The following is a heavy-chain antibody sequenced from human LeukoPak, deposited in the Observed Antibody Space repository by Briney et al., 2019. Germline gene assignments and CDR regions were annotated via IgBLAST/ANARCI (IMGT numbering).Heavy chain of an antibody. J-gene: IGHJ4*02. CDR1: GFTFSSYS. CDR2: ISSSSSYI. D-gene: IGHD3-3*01. V-gene: IGHV3-21*01. CDR3: AREMILEWVLDPTGTFDY. Sequence: GGSLRLSCAASGFTFSSYSMNWVRQAPGKGLEWVSSISSSSSYIYYADSVKGRFTISRDNAKNSLYLQMNSLRAEDTAVYYCAREMILEWVLDPTGTFDYWGQGTLVTVSS.